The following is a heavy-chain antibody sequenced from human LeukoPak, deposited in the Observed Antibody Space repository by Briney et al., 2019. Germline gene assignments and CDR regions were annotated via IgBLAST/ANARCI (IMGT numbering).Heavy chain of an antibody. V-gene: IGHV3-66*01. CDR1: GFTVSSNY. CDR3: ARMGFGIQLWSFDY. J-gene: IGHJ4*02. CDR2: TYSGGST. Sequence: GGSLRLSCAASGFTVSSNYMSWVRQAPGKGLEWVSVTYSGGSTYYADSVKGRFTISRDNSKNTLYLQMNSLRAEDTAVYYCARMGFGIQLWSFDYWGQGTLVTVSS. D-gene: IGHD5-18*01.